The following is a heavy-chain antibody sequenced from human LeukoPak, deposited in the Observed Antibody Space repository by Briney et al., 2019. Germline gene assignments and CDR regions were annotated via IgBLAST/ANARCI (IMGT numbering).Heavy chain of an antibody. CDR1: GGVFTTHA. V-gene: IGHV1-69*13. CDR3: TIIPNVILFTHYFEY. J-gene: IGHJ4*02. Sequence: SVKVSCKASGGVFTTHANSWVRQAPGQGLEWMGGIIPFLGTTNYAQKFQGRVTITADEPSRTAYMELTYLRSDDTAVYYCTIIPNVILFTHYFEYWGQGTLVTVSS. CDR2: IIPFLGTT. D-gene: IGHD2-21*01.